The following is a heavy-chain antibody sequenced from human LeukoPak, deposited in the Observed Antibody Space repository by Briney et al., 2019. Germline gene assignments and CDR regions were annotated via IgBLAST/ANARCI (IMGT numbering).Heavy chain of an antibody. D-gene: IGHD6-19*01. CDR1: GGSIRNYY. CDR2: IYYSGST. V-gene: IGHV4-59*12. CDR3: ARGSYPGWYNGEFDY. J-gene: IGHJ4*02. Sequence: PSETLSLTCTVSGGSIRNYYWSWIRQPPGKGLEWIGNIYYSGSTYYNPSLKSRVTISVDTSKNQFSLKLTSVTAADTAVYYCARGSYPGWYNGEFDYWGQGTLVPVSS.